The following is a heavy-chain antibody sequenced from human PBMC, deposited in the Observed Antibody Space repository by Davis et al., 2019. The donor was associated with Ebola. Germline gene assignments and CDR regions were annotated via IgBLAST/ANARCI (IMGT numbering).Heavy chain of an antibody. Sequence: GSLRLSCTVSGGSISSSSYYWGWIRKPPGKGLEWIGSIYYSGCTYYNPSLKSRVTISVDTSKNQFSLKLGSVTAADTAVYYCARQEADYYYYYGMDVWGKGTTVTVSS. J-gene: IGHJ6*04. CDR1: GGSISSSSYY. CDR2: IYYSGCT. CDR3: ARQEADYYYYYGMDV. D-gene: IGHD6-13*01. V-gene: IGHV4-39*01.